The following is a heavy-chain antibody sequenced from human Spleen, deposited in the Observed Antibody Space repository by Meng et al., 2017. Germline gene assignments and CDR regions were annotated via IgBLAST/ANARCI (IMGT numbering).Heavy chain of an antibody. CDR2: ICGDST. D-gene: IGHD3-22*01. CDR1: GFTFTTFGTYS. CDR3: ARSPIDKYDLSALPLDY. J-gene: IGHJ4*02. Sequence: GGSLRLSCVASGFTFTTFGTYSMSWVRQAPGKGLEWVSSICGDSTYYADSGKGRVTVSRDNAKNTLYLQMNSLRAEDTAVYYCARSPIDKYDLSALPLDYWGQGTLVTVSS. V-gene: IGHV3-38-3*01.